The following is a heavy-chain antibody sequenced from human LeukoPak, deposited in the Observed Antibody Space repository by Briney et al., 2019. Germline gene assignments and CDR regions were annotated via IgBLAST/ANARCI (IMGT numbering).Heavy chain of an antibody. J-gene: IGHJ5*02. V-gene: IGHV4-4*07. CDR1: GASISSYY. CDR3: ARDSGTTGEVKFDP. CDR2: IYVTGST. Sequence: PSETLSLTCTVSGASISSYYWSWIRQPAGKALEWIGRIYVTGSTTYNPSLESRVTMSLDTSKNHFSLRLRSVTAADTAVYYCARDSGTTGEVKFDPWGQGTLVTVSS. D-gene: IGHD1-7*01.